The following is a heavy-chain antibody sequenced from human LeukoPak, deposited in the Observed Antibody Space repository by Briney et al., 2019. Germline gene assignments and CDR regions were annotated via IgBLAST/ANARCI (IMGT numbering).Heavy chain of an antibody. Sequence: PGGSLRLSCAASGFTVSSNYMSWVRQAPGKGLEWVSVIYSGGSTYYADSVKGRFTISRDNSKNTLYLQMNSPRAEDTAVYYCARGLRGVVVVAATEYYYYGMDVWGQGTTVTVSS. CDR1: GFTVSSNY. J-gene: IGHJ6*02. CDR2: IYSGGST. V-gene: IGHV3-66*01. CDR3: ARGLRGVVVVAATEYYYYGMDV. D-gene: IGHD2-15*01.